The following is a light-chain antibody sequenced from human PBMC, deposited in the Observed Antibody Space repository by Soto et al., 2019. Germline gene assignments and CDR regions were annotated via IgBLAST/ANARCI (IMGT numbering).Light chain of an antibody. CDR3: QQYNNYPRT. Sequence: DIQMTQSPSTLSASVGYRFTITCRASQSISSWLAWYQQKPGKAPKLLIYKASSLESGVPSRFSGSGSGTEFTLTISSLQPDDFATYYCQQYNNYPRTFGGGTKGDIK. CDR1: QSISSW. CDR2: KAS. J-gene: IGKJ4*01. V-gene: IGKV1-5*03.